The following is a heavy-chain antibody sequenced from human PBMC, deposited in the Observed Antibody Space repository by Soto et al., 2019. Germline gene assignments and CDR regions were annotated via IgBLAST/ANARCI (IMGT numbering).Heavy chain of an antibody. V-gene: IGHV1-2*02. CDR3: GRGRSGQIVVFY. J-gene: IGHJ4*02. CDR1: GYTFAGHY. Sequence: ASVKVSCKASGYTFAGHYIHWVRQAPEQGPEWMGEIGPESGATRYAQKFQGRVTMTRDMSITTVYMELNNLSPDDTAVYYCGRGRSGQIVVFYWGQGTPVTVSS. CDR2: IGPESGAT. D-gene: IGHD5-12*01.